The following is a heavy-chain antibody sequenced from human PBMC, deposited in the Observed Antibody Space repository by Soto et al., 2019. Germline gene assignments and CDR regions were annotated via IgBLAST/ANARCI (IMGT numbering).Heavy chain of an antibody. D-gene: IGHD6-19*01. J-gene: IGHJ3*02. Sequence: GGSLRLSCAASGFTFSSNYMHWVRQAPGKGLVWVSRIDTYGSATKYADSVEGRFSISKDNAENTLYLQMNNLRADDTAVYYCVRVLKSIGWDNDVFDIWGQGTMVTVSS. V-gene: IGHV3-74*01. CDR2: IDTYGSAT. CDR3: VRVLKSIGWDNDVFDI. CDR1: GFTFSSNY.